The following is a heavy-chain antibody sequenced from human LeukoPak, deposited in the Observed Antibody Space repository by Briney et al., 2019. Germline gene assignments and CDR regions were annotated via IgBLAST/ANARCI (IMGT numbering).Heavy chain of an antibody. V-gene: IGHV3-23*01. CDR2: ISGNGGST. J-gene: IGHJ3*02. CDR3: AKVRLSSSGEADDAFDI. CDR1: QFNFNKFG. D-gene: IGHD6-6*01. Sequence: PGGSLRLSCATSQFNFNKFGMTWVRQAPGKGLEWVSSISGNGGSTQYADSVQGRFAISRDNSKNTLYLQMNSLRAEDTAVYYCAKVRLSSSGEADDAFDIWGQGTMVTVSS.